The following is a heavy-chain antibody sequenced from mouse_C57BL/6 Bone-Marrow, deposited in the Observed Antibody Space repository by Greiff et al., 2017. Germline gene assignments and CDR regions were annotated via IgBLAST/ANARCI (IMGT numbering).Heavy chain of an antibody. Sequence: EVQGVESGGGLVQSGRSLRLSCATSGFTFSDFYMEWVRQAPGKGLEWIAASRNKANDYTTEYSASLKGRFIVSRDTSQSILYRQMNALRAEDTAMYYCAKDAGGYDWYFDVWGTGTTVTVSS. D-gene: IGHD2-2*01. CDR3: AKDAGGYDWYFDV. CDR1: GFTFSDFY. V-gene: IGHV7-1*01. J-gene: IGHJ1*03. CDR2: SRNKANDYTT.